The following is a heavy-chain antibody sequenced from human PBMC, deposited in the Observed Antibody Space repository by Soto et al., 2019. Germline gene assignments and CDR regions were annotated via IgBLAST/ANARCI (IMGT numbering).Heavy chain of an antibody. V-gene: IGHV6-1*01. D-gene: IGHD5-18*01. Sequence: PSQTLSLTCAISGDSVSSNSAAWNWIRQSPSRGLEWLGRTYYRSKWYNDYAVSVKSRITINPDTSKNQFSLQLNSVTPEDTAVYYCSLVVTAMVTSDYYYDMDVWGQGTTVTVSS. CDR2: TYYRSKWYN. CDR3: SLVVTAMVTSDYYYDMDV. J-gene: IGHJ6*02. CDR1: GDSVSSNSAA.